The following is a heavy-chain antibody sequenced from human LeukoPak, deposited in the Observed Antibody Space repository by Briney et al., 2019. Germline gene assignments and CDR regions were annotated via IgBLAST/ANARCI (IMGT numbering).Heavy chain of an antibody. CDR2: ISSSGSPI. J-gene: IGHJ4*02. CDR1: GFTFSSYE. V-gene: IGHV3-48*03. Sequence: PGGSLRLSCAASGFTFSSYEMNWVRQAPGKGLEWVSYISSSGSPIYYADSVKGRFTISRDNSKNTLYLQMNSLRAKDTAVYYCAKDRNPYDDSSGYSNGREIDYWGQGTLVTVSS. CDR3: AKDRNPYDDSSGYSNGREIDY. D-gene: IGHD3-22*01.